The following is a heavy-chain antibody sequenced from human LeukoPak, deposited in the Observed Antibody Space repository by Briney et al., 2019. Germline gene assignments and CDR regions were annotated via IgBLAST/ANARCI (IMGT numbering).Heavy chain of an antibody. CDR3: VSFYETY. J-gene: IGHJ4*02. CDR2: INSDGSWT. Sequence: GGSLRLSCAASGFTFSSYWMHWVRQAPGKGLVWVSRINSDGSWTSYADSVKGRFTISKDNAKNTVYLQMNNLRAEDTAVYYCVSFYETYWGRGTLVTVSS. V-gene: IGHV3-74*01. CDR1: GFTFSSYW. D-gene: IGHD2-2*01.